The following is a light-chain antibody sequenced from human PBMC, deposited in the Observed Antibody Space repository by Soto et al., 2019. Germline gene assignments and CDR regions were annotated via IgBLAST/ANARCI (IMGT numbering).Light chain of an antibody. CDR1: QSVSSSY. CDR3: QQYGSSPPYT. Sequence: EIELTQSPGTLSLSPGERATLSCRASQSVSSSYLAWYQQKPGQAPRLPIYGASSRATGIPDRFSGSGSGTDFTLTINSLEPEDFAVYYCQQYGSSPPYTFGQGTKLEIK. J-gene: IGKJ2*01. V-gene: IGKV3-20*01. CDR2: GAS.